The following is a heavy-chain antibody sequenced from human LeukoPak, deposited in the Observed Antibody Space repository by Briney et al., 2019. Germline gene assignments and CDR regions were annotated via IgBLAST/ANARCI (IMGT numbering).Heavy chain of an antibody. J-gene: IGHJ4*02. CDR1: GGSISSGNYY. D-gene: IGHD2-2*01. CDR2: ICSSGRN. Sequence: PSQTLSLTCNVSGGSISSGNYYWSWIRQPAGKGLEWIGRICSSGRNNYNPSLKSPVTISVATSKYQLPLNLSSVTATDRAGYYCARDIHTREWTKFDYWGQGTLVTVSS. CDR3: ARDIHTREWTKFDY. V-gene: IGHV4-61*02.